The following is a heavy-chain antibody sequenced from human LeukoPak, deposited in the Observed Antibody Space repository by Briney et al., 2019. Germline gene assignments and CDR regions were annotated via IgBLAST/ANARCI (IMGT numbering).Heavy chain of an antibody. V-gene: IGHV3-7*01. Sequence: GGSLRLSCAASGFSFTNYWMSWVRQAPGKGLEWVANVKEDGTTKQYVDSVKGRFTISRDNAENSLFLQMNSLRAEDTGVYYCARDEETVAGLNGFDLWGQGTLVTVSS. CDR2: VKEDGTTK. CDR3: ARDEETVAGLNGFDL. CDR1: GFSFTNYW. J-gene: IGHJ4*02. D-gene: IGHD6-19*01.